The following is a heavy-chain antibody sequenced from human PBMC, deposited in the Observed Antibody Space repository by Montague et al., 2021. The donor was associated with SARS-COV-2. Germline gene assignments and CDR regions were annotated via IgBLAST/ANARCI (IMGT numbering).Heavy chain of an antibody. J-gene: IGHJ3*02. CDR2: ISTSAYTT. D-gene: IGHD3-16*02. Sequence: SLRLSCAASGFPFSNYDMNWARQAPGKGPEWISYISTSAYTTSYAGSVKGRFTISRGNGKNSLYLQMNSLRVEDTAVYYCTRDYRSIVGDGLDIWGQGTKVTVSS. CDR3: TRDYRSIVGDGLDI. CDR1: GFPFSNYD. V-gene: IGHV3-48*03.